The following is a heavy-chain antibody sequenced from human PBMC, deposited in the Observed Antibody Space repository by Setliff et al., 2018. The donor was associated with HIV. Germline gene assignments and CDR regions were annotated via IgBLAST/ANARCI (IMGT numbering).Heavy chain of an antibody. Sequence: SETLSLTCAVSGYSISSGYYWGWIRQPPGKGLEWIGNIYHHGTTYYYPSLKGRVTISLDTSNNQFSLNLNSVTAADTAVYYCARGGPTVAFGLDVWGQGTKVT. D-gene: IGHD4-17*01. CDR2: IYHHGTT. J-gene: IGHJ6*02. CDR1: GYSISSGYY. V-gene: IGHV4-38-2*01. CDR3: ARGGPTVAFGLDV.